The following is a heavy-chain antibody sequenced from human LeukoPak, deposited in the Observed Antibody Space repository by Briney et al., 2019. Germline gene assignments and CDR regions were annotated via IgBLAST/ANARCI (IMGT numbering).Heavy chain of an antibody. J-gene: IGHJ4*02. CDR2: ISFRGNDI. V-gene: IGHV3-21*01. D-gene: IGHD6-13*01. Sequence: GGSLRLSCAASGFSFSSYSMNWVRQAPGKGLEWVSSISFRGNDIYYADSVKGRFTISRDNAKNSLFLQINSLRVEDTAVYYCARDLGGIAADGTAYWGQGTLVIVSS. CDR1: GFSFSSYS. CDR3: ARDLGGIAADGTAY.